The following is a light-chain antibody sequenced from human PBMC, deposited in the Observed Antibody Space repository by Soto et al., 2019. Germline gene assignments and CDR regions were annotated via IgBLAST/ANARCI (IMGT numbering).Light chain of an antibody. CDR2: DAS. J-gene: IGKJ4*01. V-gene: IGKV1-5*01. CDR3: QQYNSYSLLT. Sequence: DIQMTQSPSTLSASVGDRVTISCRASQSIRSWLAWYQQKPGKAPKLLISDASDLETGVPSRFSGSGSGTEFTLTISSLQPDDFATYYCQQYNSYSLLTCGGGTKVEIK. CDR1: QSIRSW.